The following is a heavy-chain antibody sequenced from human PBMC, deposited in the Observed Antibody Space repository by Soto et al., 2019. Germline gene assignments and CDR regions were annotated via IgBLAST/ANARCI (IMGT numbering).Heavy chain of an antibody. CDR1: GFTFSSSP. CDR2: ISGSGGST. J-gene: IGHJ6*03. CDR3: AKLGSHYYYYMDV. V-gene: IGHV3-23*01. D-gene: IGHD3-16*01. Sequence: PAGSLRLSCAASGFTFSSSPMRWVRHALRKRQEWLTTISGSGGSTYYADSVKGRFTISRDNSKNTLFLQMNSLRAEHTAVYYCAKLGSHYYYYMDVGATGTTVTASS.